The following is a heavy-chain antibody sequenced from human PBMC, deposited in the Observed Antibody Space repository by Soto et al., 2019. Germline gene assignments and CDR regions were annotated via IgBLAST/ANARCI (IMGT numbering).Heavy chain of an antibody. CDR1: GGSISSGNYY. Sequence: SETLSLTCTVSGGSISSGNYYWSWIRQPPGKGLEWIGEISQSGNTNYSPSLKSRVSISIDTSKKQFSLNLASVSAADTAVYYCARAPKVSGSSQTRPVFWVQGTLVTVSS. D-gene: IGHD6-6*01. J-gene: IGHJ4*02. CDR2: ISQSGNT. V-gene: IGHV4-39*07. CDR3: ARAPKVSGSSQTRPVF.